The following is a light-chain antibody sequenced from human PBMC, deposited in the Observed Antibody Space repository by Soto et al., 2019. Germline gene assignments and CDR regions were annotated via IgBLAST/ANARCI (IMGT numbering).Light chain of an antibody. J-gene: IGKJ4*01. CDR1: QSVSSSY. V-gene: IGKV3-20*01. CDR3: QQYGSSPPLT. CDR2: GAS. Sequence: IVLTQSPGTLSSSPGERATLSCRAIQSVSSSYLAWYQQKPGQPPRLLIYGASSRATGIPDRFSGSGSGTDFTLTISRLEPEDFAVYYCQQYGSSPPLTFGGGTKVDI.